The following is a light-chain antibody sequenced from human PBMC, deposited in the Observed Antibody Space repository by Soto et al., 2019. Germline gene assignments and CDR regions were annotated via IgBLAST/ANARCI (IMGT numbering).Light chain of an antibody. J-gene: IGLJ1*01. CDR2: DDS. CDR3: QSYDSSLSGSV. V-gene: IGLV3-21*02. CDR1: NIGSKS. Sequence: SSELTQPPSVSVAPGQTARITCGGNNIGSKSVHWYQQKPGQAPVLVVYDDSDRPSGIPERFSGSKSGTSASLAITGLQAEDEADYYCQSYDSSLSGSVFGTGTKLTVL.